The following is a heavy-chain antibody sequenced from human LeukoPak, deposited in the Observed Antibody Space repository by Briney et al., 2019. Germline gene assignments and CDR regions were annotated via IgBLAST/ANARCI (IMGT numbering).Heavy chain of an antibody. CDR1: GFTFDDYG. V-gene: IGHV3-20*04. Sequence: GGSLRLSCAASGFTFDDYGMTWVRQAPGKGLEWVSGIAWNGGTTAYGDSVKGRFSISRDNAKNSLYLQMNSLRAEDTAVYYCARDYSGWSLDPWGQGTLVTVSS. CDR2: IAWNGGTT. CDR3: ARDYSGWSLDP. D-gene: IGHD5-12*01. J-gene: IGHJ5*02.